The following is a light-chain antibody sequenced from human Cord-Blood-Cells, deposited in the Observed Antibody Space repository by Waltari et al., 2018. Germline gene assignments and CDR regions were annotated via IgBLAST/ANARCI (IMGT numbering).Light chain of an antibody. V-gene: IGLV2-23*01. Sequence: QSITISCTGPSSDVGSYNLVSWYQQHPGKAPKLMIYEGSKRPSGVSNRFSGSKSGNTASLTISGLQAEDEADYYCCSYAGSSTYVFGTGTKVTVL. J-gene: IGLJ1*01. CDR2: EGS. CDR1: SSDVGSYNL. CDR3: CSYAGSSTYV.